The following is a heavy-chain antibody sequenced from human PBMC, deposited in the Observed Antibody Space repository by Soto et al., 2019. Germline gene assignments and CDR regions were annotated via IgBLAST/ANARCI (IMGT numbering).Heavy chain of an antibody. Sequence: SETLSLTCAVSGGSISSSNWWSWVRQPPGKGLEWIGEIYHSGSTNYNPSLKSRVTISVDKSKNQFSLKLSSVTAADTAVYYCARAEPGIAAAGTFAYWGQGTLVTVSS. CDR3: ARAEPGIAAAGTFAY. D-gene: IGHD6-13*01. J-gene: IGHJ4*02. CDR2: IYHSGST. CDR1: GGSISSSNW. V-gene: IGHV4-4*02.